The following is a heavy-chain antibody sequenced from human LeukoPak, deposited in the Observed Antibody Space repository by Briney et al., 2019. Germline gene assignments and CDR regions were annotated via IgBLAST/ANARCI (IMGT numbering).Heavy chain of an antibody. CDR3: ATTGRKQWLVLFDY. J-gene: IGHJ4*02. CDR1: GFTFSSYG. Sequence: GGSLRLSCAASGFTFSSYGMHWVRQAPGKGLEWVAVISYDGSNKYYADSVKGRFTISRDNSKNTLYLQMNSLRAEDTAVYYCATTGRKQWLVLFDYWGQGTLVTVSS. D-gene: IGHD6-19*01. CDR2: ISYDGSNK. V-gene: IGHV3-30*03.